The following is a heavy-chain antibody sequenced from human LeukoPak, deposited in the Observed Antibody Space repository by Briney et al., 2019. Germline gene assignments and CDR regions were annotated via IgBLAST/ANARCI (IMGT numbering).Heavy chain of an antibody. CDR3: ARGGYGGSDY. Sequence: PSETLSLTCAISGGSFTAYYWTWFRQPPGKRLEWIGEINHSGSTNYNPSLKSRVTISVYTSKKELSLNLNSVTATDTAVYFCARGGYGGSDYWGQGTLVTVSS. V-gene: IGHV4-34*01. CDR2: INHSGST. D-gene: IGHD4-23*01. CDR1: GGSFTAYY. J-gene: IGHJ4*02.